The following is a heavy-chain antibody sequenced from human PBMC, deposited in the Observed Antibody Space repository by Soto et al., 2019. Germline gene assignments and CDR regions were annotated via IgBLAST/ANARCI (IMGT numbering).Heavy chain of an antibody. J-gene: IGHJ4*02. CDR3: ARGKYCSSTSCSEHPLPSFDY. CDR2: INHSGST. CDR1: GGSFSGYY. V-gene: IGHV4-34*01. Sequence: QVQLQQWGAGLLKPSETLSLTCAVYGGSFSGYYWSWIRQPPGKGLEWIGEINHSGSTNYNPSLKSRVTISVATSKNQFSLKLSSVTAADTAVYYCARGKYCSSTSCSEHPLPSFDYWGQGTLVTVSS. D-gene: IGHD2-2*01.